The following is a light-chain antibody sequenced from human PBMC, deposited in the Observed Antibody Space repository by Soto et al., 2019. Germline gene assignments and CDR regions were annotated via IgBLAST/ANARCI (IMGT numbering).Light chain of an antibody. J-gene: IGKJ2*02. CDR1: QSVSSTY. Sequence: EIVLTQSPGTLSLSPGERATLSCRASQSVSSTYLAWYQQKPGQAPRLLIYGASIRATGIPDRFSGSGSGTGFTLTISRLEPEDFAVYYCQQYGSSCTFGQGTKLEIK. CDR3: QQYGSSCT. V-gene: IGKV3-20*01. CDR2: GAS.